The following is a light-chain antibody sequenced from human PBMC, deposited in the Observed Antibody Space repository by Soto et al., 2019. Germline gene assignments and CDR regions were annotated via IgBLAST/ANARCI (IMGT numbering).Light chain of an antibody. V-gene: IGKV3-11*01. J-gene: IGKJ5*01. Sequence: EIVLTQSSATRSLCPLERATLAFRASQSVSSYLAWYQQKPGQAPRLLIYDASNRATGIPARFSGSGSGTDFTLTISSLETEDFAVYYCQQSSNSVTFGQGTRLEIK. CDR2: DAS. CDR3: QQSSNSVT. CDR1: QSVSSY.